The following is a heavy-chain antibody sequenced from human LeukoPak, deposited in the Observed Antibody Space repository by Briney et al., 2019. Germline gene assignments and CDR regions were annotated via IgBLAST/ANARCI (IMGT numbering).Heavy chain of an antibody. V-gene: IGHV1-8*01. J-gene: IGHJ6*03. CDR1: GYTFTSYD. D-gene: IGHD3-9*01. CDR3: ARRGYDILTGYYFYYYYYMDV. Sequence: GASVKVSCKASGYTFTSYDINWVRHATGQGLEWMGWMNPNSGNTGYAQKFQGRVTMTRNTSISTAYMELSSLRSEDTAVYYCARRGYDILTGYYFYYYYYMDVWGKGTTVTVSS. CDR2: MNPNSGNT.